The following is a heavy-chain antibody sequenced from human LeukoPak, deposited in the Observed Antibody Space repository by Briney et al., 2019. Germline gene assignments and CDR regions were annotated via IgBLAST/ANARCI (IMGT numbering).Heavy chain of an antibody. D-gene: IGHD2-15*01. V-gene: IGHV4-39*01. Sequence: SETLSLTCTVSGGSISSSSYYWGWIRQPPGKGLEWIGSIYYSGSTYYNPSLKSRVTISVDTSNNQFSLKLSSVTAADTAVYYCARPVNLNIVVVVAATQDWLDPWGQGTLVTVSS. CDR3: ARPVNLNIVVVVAATQDWLDP. CDR2: IYYSGST. CDR1: GGSISSSSYY. J-gene: IGHJ5*02.